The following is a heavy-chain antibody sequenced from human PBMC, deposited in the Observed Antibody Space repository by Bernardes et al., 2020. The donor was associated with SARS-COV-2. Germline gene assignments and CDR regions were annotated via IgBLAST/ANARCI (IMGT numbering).Heavy chain of an antibody. CDR3: TRDGQVPDFWCGYIDH. Sequence: ASVKVSCKASGYIFTNYAISWVRQAPGQGLEWMGWIRPYNGDTIYAQNIQGRVTLTTDTSASTAYMELRSLSSDDTAVYYCTRDGQVPDFWCGYIDHWGQGTLVTVSS. D-gene: IGHD3-3*01. CDR2: IRPYNGDT. J-gene: IGHJ4*02. CDR1: GYIFTNYA. V-gene: IGHV1-18*01.